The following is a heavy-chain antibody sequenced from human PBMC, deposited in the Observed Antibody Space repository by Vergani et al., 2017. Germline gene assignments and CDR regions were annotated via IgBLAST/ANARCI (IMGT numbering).Heavy chain of an antibody. V-gene: IGHV3-30*18. CDR2: ISYDGSNK. J-gene: IGHJ3*02. CDR3: AKLGGFITTADAFDI. D-gene: IGHD3-22*01. Sequence: QVQLVESGGGLVKPGGSLRLSCAASGFTFSDYYMSWIRQAPGKGLEWVAVISYDGSNKYYADSVKGRFTISRDNSKNTLYLQMNSLRAEDTAVYYCAKLGGFITTADAFDIWGQGTMVTVSS. CDR1: GFTFSDYY.